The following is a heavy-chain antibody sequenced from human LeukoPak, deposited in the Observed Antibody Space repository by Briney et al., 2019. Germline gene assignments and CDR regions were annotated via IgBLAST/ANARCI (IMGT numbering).Heavy chain of an antibody. CDR3: ARDPYSSSRYFDY. J-gene: IGHJ4*02. Sequence: GGSLRLSCAASGFTFSSYGMHWVRQAPGKGLEWLAVIWYDGSNKYYADSVKGRFTISRANSKNTLYLQMNSLRAEDTAVYFCARDPYSSSRYFDYWGQGALVTVSS. CDR2: IWYDGSNK. CDR1: GFTFSSYG. V-gene: IGHV3-33*01. D-gene: IGHD6-13*01.